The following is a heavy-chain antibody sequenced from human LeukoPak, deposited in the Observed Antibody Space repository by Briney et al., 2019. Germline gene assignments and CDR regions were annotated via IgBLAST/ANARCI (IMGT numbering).Heavy chain of an antibody. CDR2: ISGSGTTI. J-gene: IGHJ4*02. Sequence: GGSLRLSSAASGFTFSNYEMNWVRQAPGKGLEWISYISGSGTTIYYADSVKGRFTISRDNAKNSLYLQMNSLRAEDTAVYYCARDDRGDTIDYWGQGTLSPSPQ. CDR1: GFTFSNYE. D-gene: IGHD3-10*01. CDR3: ARDDRGDTIDY. V-gene: IGHV3-48*03.